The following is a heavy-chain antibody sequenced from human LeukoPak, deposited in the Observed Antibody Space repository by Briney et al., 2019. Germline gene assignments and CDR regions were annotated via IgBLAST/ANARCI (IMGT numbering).Heavy chain of an antibody. CDR2: IYYSGST. Sequence: SETLSHTCTVSGGSISSYYWSWIRQPPGKGLEWIGYIYYSGSTNYNPSLKSRVTISVDTSKNQFSLKLSSVTAADTAVYYCARSGFPYYYDSSGYYYAFDIWGQGTMVTVSS. J-gene: IGHJ3*02. CDR1: GGSISSYY. V-gene: IGHV4-59*01. D-gene: IGHD3-22*01. CDR3: ARSGFPYYYDSSGYYYAFDI.